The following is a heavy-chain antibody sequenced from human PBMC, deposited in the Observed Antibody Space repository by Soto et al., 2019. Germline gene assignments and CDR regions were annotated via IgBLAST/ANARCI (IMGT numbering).Heavy chain of an antibody. Sequence: GGSLRLSCAASGFTFSSYSMNWVRQAPGKGLEWVSSISSSSSYIYYADSVKGRFTISRDNAKNSLYLQMNSLRAEDTAVYYCARGFYDFWSGYPNWFHPCGTGTLGTVSS. V-gene: IGHV3-21*01. CDR1: GFTFSSYS. J-gene: IGHJ5*02. CDR2: ISSSSSYI. D-gene: IGHD3-3*01. CDR3: ARGFYDFWSGYPNWFHP.